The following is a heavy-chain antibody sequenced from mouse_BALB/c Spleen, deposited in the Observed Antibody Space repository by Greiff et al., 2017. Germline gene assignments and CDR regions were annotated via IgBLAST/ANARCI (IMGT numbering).Heavy chain of an antibody. CDR3: ARGGYDVGYYFDY. V-gene: IGHV3-1*02. CDR2: IHYSGST. Sequence: DVQLQESGSDLVKPSQSLSLTCTVTGYSFTSGYIWHWIRQFPGNKLEWIGYIHYSGSTNYNPSLKRRNSITRDTSKNPFFLQLNSVTTEDTATYYCARGGYDVGYYFDYWGQGTTLTVSA. J-gene: IGHJ2*01. D-gene: IGHD2-2*01. CDR1: GYSFTSGYI.